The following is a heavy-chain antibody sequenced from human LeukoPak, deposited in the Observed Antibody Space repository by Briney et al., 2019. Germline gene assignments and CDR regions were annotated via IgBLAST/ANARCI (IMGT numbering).Heavy chain of an antibody. Sequence: GGSLTLSCAASGFTFSSYAMSWVRQAPGKGLEWVSSISGSGGSTFYADSVKGRFTISRDNFNNTLYLQMNSLRAEDTAVYYCAKAPIAAAGTGSSFDPWGQGTLVTVSS. CDR2: ISGSGGST. V-gene: IGHV3-23*01. CDR1: GFTFSSYA. CDR3: AKAPIAAAGTGSSFDP. J-gene: IGHJ5*02. D-gene: IGHD6-13*01.